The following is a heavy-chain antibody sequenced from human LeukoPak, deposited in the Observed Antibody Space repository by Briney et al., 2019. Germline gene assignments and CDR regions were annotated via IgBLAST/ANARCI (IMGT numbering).Heavy chain of an antibody. J-gene: IGHJ6*03. CDR3: ARVRTTVVTPGYYYYMDV. Sequence: SVKVSCKASGGTFSSYAISWVRQAPGQGLGWMGGIIPIFGTANYAQKFQGRVTITADESTSTAYMELSSLRSEDTAVYYCARVRTTVVTPGYYYYMDVWGKGTTVTVSS. CDR2: IIPIFGTA. D-gene: IGHD4-23*01. V-gene: IGHV1-69*13. CDR1: GGTFSSYA.